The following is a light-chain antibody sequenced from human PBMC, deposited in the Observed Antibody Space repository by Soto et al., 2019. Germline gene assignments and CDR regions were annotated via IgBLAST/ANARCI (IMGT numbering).Light chain of an antibody. CDR2: AAS. Sequence: DIQMTQSPSSLSASVGDRVTITCRASQNISDSLNWYQHKPGQAPKLLIYAASSLQSWVPSRFSGSGSETDFTLTSSSVQPEDFASYFCQRSWTFGQGAK. J-gene: IGKJ2*01. V-gene: IGKV1-39*01. CDR3: QRSWT. CDR1: QNISDS.